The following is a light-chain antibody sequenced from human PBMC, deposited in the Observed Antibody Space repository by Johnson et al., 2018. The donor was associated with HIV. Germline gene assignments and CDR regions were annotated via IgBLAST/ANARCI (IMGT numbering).Light chain of an antibody. J-gene: IGLJ1*01. Sequence: QSVLTQPPSVSAPPGQKVTISCSGSSSNIGNNLASWYQQLPGTAPKLLIYANNKRPSGIPDRFSGSKSGTSATLGITGLQTGDEADYYCGTWDNGLSAYVFGTGTKVTAL. V-gene: IGLV1-51*02. CDR3: GTWDNGLSAYV. CDR1: SSNIGNNL. CDR2: ANN.